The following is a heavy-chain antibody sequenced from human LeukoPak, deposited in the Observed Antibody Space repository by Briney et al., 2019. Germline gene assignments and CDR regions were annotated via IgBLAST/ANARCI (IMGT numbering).Heavy chain of an antibody. CDR3: ARDVVVPAASGYYYYGMDV. Sequence: ASVKVSFTASGYTFTSYAMNWVRQAPGQGLEWMGWINTNTGNPTYAQGFTGRFVFSLDTSVSTAYLQISSLKAEDTAVYYCARDVVVPAASGYYYYGMDVWGQGTTVTVSS. D-gene: IGHD2-2*01. CDR2: INTNTGNP. CDR1: GYTFTSYA. V-gene: IGHV7-4-1*02. J-gene: IGHJ6*02.